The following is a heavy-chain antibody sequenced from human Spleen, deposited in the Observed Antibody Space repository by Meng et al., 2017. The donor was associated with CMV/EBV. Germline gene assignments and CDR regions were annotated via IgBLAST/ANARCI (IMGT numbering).Heavy chain of an antibody. J-gene: IGHJ4*02. V-gene: IGHV3-49*04. CDR2: IRSKAYGGTT. Sequence: GESLRLSCAASAFNFRIDGMHWVRQAPGKGLEWVGFIRSKAYGGTTEYAASVKGRITISRDDSKSIAYLQMKSLKTEDTAVYYCTRSKDIVVVPAALDFDYWGQGTLVTVSS. CDR3: TRSKDIVVVPAALDFDY. D-gene: IGHD2-2*01. CDR1: AFNFRIDG.